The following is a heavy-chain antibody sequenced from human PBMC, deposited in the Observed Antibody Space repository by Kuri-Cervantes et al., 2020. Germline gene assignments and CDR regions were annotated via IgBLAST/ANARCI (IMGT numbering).Heavy chain of an antibody. J-gene: IGHJ5*02. CDR2: IYYSGST. CDR3: ARHDQEYNWFGP. Sequence: SETLSLTCTVSGGSISSSSYYWGWIRQPPGKGLEWIGSIYYSGSTYYNPSLKSRVTISVDTSKNQFSLKLSSVTAADTAVYYCARHDQEYNWFGPWGQGTLVTVSS. CDR1: GGSISSSSYY. D-gene: IGHD3-10*01. V-gene: IGHV4-39*01.